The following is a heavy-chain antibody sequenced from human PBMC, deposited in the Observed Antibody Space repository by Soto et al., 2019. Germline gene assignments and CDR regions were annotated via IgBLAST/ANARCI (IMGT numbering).Heavy chain of an antibody. D-gene: IGHD2-2*01. CDR3: AVPETGSPAIRY. V-gene: IGHV3-74*01. CDR2: INSDGSRT. J-gene: IGHJ4*02. Sequence: PGKGLVWVSRINSDGSRTSYADSVKGRFTISRDNAKNTLYLQMNSLRAEDTAVYYSAVPETGSPAIRYWGAGPLVP.